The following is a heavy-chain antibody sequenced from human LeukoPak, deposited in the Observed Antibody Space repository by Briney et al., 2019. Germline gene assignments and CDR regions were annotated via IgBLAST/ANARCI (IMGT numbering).Heavy chain of an antibody. Sequence: GEPLKISCKGSGYSFTSYWIGWVRQMPGKGLEWMGIIYPGDSDTRYSPSFQGQVTISADKSITTAYLQWSSLKASDTAMYYCARLARRVYVKYYFDYWGQGTLVTVSS. CDR2: IYPGDSDT. CDR3: ARLARRVYVKYYFDY. CDR1: GYSFTSYW. D-gene: IGHD2-8*01. J-gene: IGHJ4*02. V-gene: IGHV5-51*01.